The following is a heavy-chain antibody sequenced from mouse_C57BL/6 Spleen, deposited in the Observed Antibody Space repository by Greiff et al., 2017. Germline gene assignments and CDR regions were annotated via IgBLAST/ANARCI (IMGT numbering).Heavy chain of an antibody. CDR2: IYPGDGDT. D-gene: IGHD1-1*01. CDR1: GYAFSSYW. CDR3: ARSPYYYGSSLYYFDY. V-gene: IGHV1-80*01. J-gene: IGHJ2*01. Sequence: QVQLQQSGAELVKPGASVKISCKASGYAFSSYWMNWVKQRPGKGLEWIGQIYPGDGDTNYNGKFKGKATLTADKSSSTAYMQLSSLTSEDSAVYFCARSPYYYGSSLYYFDYWGQGTTLTVSS.